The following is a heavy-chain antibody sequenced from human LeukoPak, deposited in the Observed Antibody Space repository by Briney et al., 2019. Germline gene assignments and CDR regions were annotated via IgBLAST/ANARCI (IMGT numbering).Heavy chain of an antibody. V-gene: IGHV4-39*07. CDR3: TRELAGTTVEY. CDR1: AGSISSSNYY. Sequence: SETLSLTCTVSAGSISSSNYYWGWIRQPPGKGLEWIGSIYYSGRTYYNPSLKSRVTISVDTSKKQFSLKLSSVTAADTAVYYCTRELAGTTVEYWGQGTLVTVSS. J-gene: IGHJ4*02. CDR2: IYYSGRT. D-gene: IGHD1-1*01.